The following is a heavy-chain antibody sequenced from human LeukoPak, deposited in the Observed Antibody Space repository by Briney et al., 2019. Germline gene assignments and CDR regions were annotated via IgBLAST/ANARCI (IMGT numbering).Heavy chain of an antibody. CDR2: ISNDGGGT. Sequence: PGGSLRLSCAASGFIFNNYGLIWVRQAPGKGLEWVSAISNDGGGTQYADFVEGRFTISRDNSKNSLFLQMSSLRAEDTALYYCAKGSSGCFADLWGQGTLVTVSS. V-gene: IGHV3-23*01. CDR1: GFIFNNYG. D-gene: IGHD3-22*01. J-gene: IGHJ5*02. CDR3: AKGSSGCFADL.